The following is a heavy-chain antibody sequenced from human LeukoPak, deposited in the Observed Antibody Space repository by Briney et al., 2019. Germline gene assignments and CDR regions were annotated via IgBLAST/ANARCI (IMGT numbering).Heavy chain of an antibody. J-gene: IGHJ4*02. D-gene: IGHD4-17*01. CDR2: IFYRGST. Sequence: SSETLSLTCTVSGGSISSYYWTWIRQPPGKGLEWIGYIFYRGSTNYNPSLKSRVTISVDTSKNQFSLKLNSVTAADTAVYYCPRRGADDYGDYGFDFWGQGTLVTVSS. CDR1: GGSISSYY. V-gene: IGHV4-59*08. CDR3: PRRGADDYGDYGFDF.